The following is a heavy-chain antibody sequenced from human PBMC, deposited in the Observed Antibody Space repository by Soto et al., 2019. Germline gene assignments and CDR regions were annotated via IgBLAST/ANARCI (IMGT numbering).Heavy chain of an antibody. Sequence: EVQLVESGGGLVQPGGSLRLSCAASGFTFSSYWMHWVRQAPGKGLVWVSLIKSDGSTNYADSVKGRFTISRDNAKNTLYLQMNSLRVEDTAVYYCAGDPVPEYWGQGTLVPVSS. J-gene: IGHJ4*02. CDR2: IKSDGST. V-gene: IGHV3-74*01. CDR1: GFTFSSYW. CDR3: AGDPVPEY.